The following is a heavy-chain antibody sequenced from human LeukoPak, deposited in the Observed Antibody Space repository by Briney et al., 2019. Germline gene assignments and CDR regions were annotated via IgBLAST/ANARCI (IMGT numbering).Heavy chain of an antibody. D-gene: IGHD2-2*01. Sequence: SVKLSCTASGGTFSSYAISWVRQAPGQGLEWMGGIIPIFGTANYAQRFQGRVTITADESTSTAYMELSSLRSEDTAVYYCARSPHIVVVPAGGYYFDYWGQGSLVSVPS. CDR3: ARSPHIVVVPAGGYYFDY. V-gene: IGHV1-69*01. J-gene: IGHJ4*01. CDR2: IIPIFGTA. CDR1: GGTFSSYA.